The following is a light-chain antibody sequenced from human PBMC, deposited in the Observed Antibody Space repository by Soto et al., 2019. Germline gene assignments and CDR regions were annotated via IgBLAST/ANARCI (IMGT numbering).Light chain of an antibody. V-gene: IGKV3-20*01. CDR3: QQYGSSPRT. J-gene: IGKJ2*01. CDR2: GAS. Sequence: EIVLTQSPGTLSLSPGERATLSCRASQSVSFSFLAWYQQKPGQAPRLLIYGASSRATGTPDRFSGSGSGTDFTLTISRLEPEDFAVYYCQQYGSSPRTFGQGTKLEIK. CDR1: QSVSFSF.